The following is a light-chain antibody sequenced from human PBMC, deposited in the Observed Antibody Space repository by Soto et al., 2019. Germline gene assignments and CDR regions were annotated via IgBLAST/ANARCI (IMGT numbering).Light chain of an antibody. V-gene: IGKV3D-20*02. J-gene: IGKJ5*01. Sequence: EIVLTQSPGTLSLSPGERATLSCRASQSVSSSYLAWYQQKPGQAPRLLIYDASNRATGIPARFSGSGSGTDFTLTISGLEPEDFAVYYCQQRSNWPLFTFGPGTRLEIK. CDR2: DAS. CDR3: QQRSNWPLFT. CDR1: QSVSSSY.